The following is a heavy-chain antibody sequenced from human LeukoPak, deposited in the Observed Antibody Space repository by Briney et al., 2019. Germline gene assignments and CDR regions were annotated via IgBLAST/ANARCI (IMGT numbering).Heavy chain of an antibody. Sequence: GGSLRLSCAASGFTFSGYAMSWVRQAPGKGLEWVSSILGSGAGTFYADAVRGRLTISRDNSKSTVYLQMNSLRAEDTAVYYCAKGRESTGLFEYWGQGALVTVSS. D-gene: IGHD1-26*01. CDR3: AKGRESTGLFEY. CDR2: ILGSGAGT. J-gene: IGHJ4*02. CDR1: GFTFSGYA. V-gene: IGHV3-23*01.